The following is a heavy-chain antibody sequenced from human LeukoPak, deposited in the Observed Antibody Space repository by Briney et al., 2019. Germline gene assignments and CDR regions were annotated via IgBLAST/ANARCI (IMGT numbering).Heavy chain of an antibody. V-gene: IGHV3-48*01. CDR3: ARDHNYAFDN. J-gene: IGHJ4*02. CDR1: ASPFIEYR. D-gene: IGHD1-1*01. Sequence: GGSLRPARTAAASPFIEYRMDWVRQPPGKGLEWNSYIGIDSGNTKYADSVRGRFTISADKAKNSLDLQMNSLRVEDTAVYYCARDHNYAFDNWGQGTLVSVA. CDR2: IGIDSGNT.